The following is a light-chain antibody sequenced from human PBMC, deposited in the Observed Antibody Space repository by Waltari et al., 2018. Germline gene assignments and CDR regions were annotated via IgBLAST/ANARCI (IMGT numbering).Light chain of an antibody. CDR3: VAWDDSLNGVV. V-gene: IGLV1-44*01. CDR1: SSNIGSKA. Sequence: QSVLTQPPSVSGTPGQRVTISCSGSSSNIGSKAVNWYEHLPGTAPKLLIYTNDQRPSGVPDRFSGSKSGTAASLAISGLQSEDEADYYCVAWDDSLNGVVFGGGTKVTVL. J-gene: IGLJ2*01. CDR2: TND.